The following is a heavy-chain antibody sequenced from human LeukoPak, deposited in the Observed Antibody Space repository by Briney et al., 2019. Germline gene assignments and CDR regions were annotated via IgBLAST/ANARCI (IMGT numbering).Heavy chain of an antibody. D-gene: IGHD6-19*01. V-gene: IGHV3-48*03. CDR1: GFTFSSYE. CDR2: ISTTGSSI. J-gene: IGHJ4*02. CDR3: ARVQRGIAVALDY. Sequence: GGSLRLSCAASGFTFSSYEMNWVRQAPGKGLEWVSYISTTGSSIYYADSVKGRFTISRDNVKNLLYLQMNSLRVEDTAVYYCARVQRGIAVALDYWGQGTLATVSS.